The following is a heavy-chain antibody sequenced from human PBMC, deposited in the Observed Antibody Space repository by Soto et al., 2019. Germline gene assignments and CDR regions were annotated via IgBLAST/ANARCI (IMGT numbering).Heavy chain of an antibody. Sequence: QVQLQQWGAGLLRPSETLSLTCAVYGGSFSGYYWTWIRQPPGKGLEWIGEINHGGSTNYNSSLKSRVTISIDTSKNQLSLKLRSVTAADTAVYYCAREEVPQWFTRGYYGMDVWGQGTTVTVSS. CDR1: GGSFSGYY. V-gene: IGHV4-34*01. CDR3: AREEVPQWFTRGYYGMDV. J-gene: IGHJ6*02. D-gene: IGHD2-2*01. CDR2: INHGGST.